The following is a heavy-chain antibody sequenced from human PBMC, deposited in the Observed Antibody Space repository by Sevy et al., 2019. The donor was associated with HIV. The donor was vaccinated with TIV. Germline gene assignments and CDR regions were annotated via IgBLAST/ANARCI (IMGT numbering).Heavy chain of an antibody. J-gene: IGHJ6*02. CDR2: IYPGDSDT. CDR3: ARLKRGDYKVSYYYGMDV. Sequence: GESLKISCKGSGYSFTSYWIGWVRQMPGKGLEWMGIIYPGDSDTRYSPSFQGQVTISADKSISTAYLQWSSLKASDTAMYYCARLKRGDYKVSYYYGMDVWGQGTTVTVSS. V-gene: IGHV5-51*01. CDR1: GYSFTSYW. D-gene: IGHD4-17*01.